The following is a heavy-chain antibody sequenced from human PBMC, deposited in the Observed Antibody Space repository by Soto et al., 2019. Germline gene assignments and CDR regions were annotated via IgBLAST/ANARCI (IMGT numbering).Heavy chain of an antibody. Sequence: QVQLVQSGAEVKKPGSSVKVSCKASGGTFSSYTISWVRQAPGQGLEWMGRIIPILGIANYAQKFQGRVTITADKSTSTAYMELSSLRSEDTAVYYCGRSYLPFGELSSLDYWGQGTLVTVSS. V-gene: IGHV1-69*02. CDR1: GGTFSSYT. CDR3: GRSYLPFGELSSLDY. J-gene: IGHJ4*02. CDR2: IIPILGIA. D-gene: IGHD3-10*01.